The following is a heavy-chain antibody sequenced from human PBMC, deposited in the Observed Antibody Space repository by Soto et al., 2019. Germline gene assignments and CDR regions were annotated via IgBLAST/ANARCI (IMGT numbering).Heavy chain of an antibody. J-gene: IGHJ3*02. CDR2: ISGSGGST. D-gene: IGHD3-10*01. Sequence: EVQLLESGGGLVQPGGSLRLSCAASGFTFSSYAMSWVRQAPGKGLECVSAISGSGGSTYYADSVKGRFTISRDNSKNTLYLQMNSLRAEDTAVYYCAKAILLWFGELDNAFDIWGQGTMVTVSS. V-gene: IGHV3-23*01. CDR3: AKAILLWFGELDNAFDI. CDR1: GFTFSSYA.